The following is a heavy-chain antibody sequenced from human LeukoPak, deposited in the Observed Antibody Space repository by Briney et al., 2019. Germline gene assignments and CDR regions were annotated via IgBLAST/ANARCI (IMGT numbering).Heavy chain of an antibody. V-gene: IGHV4-34*01. J-gene: IGHJ4*02. Sequence: SETLSPTCAVYGGSFSGYYWSWIRQPPGKGLEWIGEINHSGSTNYNPSLKSRVTISVDTSKNQFSLKLSSVTAADTAVYYCARGLRGVVVVPAAMRKGFDYWGRETLVTVSS. CDR1: GGSFSGYY. CDR2: INHSGST. D-gene: IGHD2-2*01. CDR3: ARGLRGVVVVPAAMRKGFDY.